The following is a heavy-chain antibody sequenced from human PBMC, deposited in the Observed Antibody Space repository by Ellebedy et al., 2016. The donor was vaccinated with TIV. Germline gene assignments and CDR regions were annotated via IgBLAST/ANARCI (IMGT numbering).Heavy chain of an antibody. V-gene: IGHV3-48*02. CDR1: GFTFSSYS. J-gene: IGHJ5*02. D-gene: IGHD4-17*01. CDR2: ISSSSSTI. CDR3: ARGPLYGDYPKWFDP. Sequence: GGSLRLXXAASGFTFSSYSMNWVRKAPGKGLEWVSYISSSSSTIYYADSVKGRFTISRENAKNSLYLQMNSLRDEDTAVYYCARGPLYGDYPKWFDPWGQGTLVTVSS.